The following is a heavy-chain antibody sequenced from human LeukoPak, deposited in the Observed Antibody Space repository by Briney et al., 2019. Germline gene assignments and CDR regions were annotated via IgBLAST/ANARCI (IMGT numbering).Heavy chain of an antibody. V-gene: IGHV3-23*01. Sequence: GGSLRLSCAASGFTFSSYAMSWVRQAPGKGLEWVSAISGSGGSTYYADSVKGRFTISRDNSKNSLYLQMNSLRAEDTAVYYCARDQSGYSYGYHYYYYMDVWGKGTTVTVSS. D-gene: IGHD5-18*01. CDR3: ARDQSGYSYGYHYYYYMDV. J-gene: IGHJ6*03. CDR1: GFTFSSYA. CDR2: ISGSGGST.